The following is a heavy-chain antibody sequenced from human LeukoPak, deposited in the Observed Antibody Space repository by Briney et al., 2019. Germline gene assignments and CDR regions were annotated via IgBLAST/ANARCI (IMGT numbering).Heavy chain of an antibody. D-gene: IGHD2-2*01. V-gene: IGHV3-23*01. CDR1: GFTFSSYA. Sequence: GGSLRLSCAASGFTFSSYAMSWVRQAPGKGLEWVSAISGSGGSTYYADSVKGRFTISRDNSKNTLYLQMNSLRVEDTAVYYCAKSPGRLVVVPAAQRYFDYWGQGTLVTVPS. CDR2: ISGSGGST. J-gene: IGHJ4*02. CDR3: AKSPGRLVVVPAAQRYFDY.